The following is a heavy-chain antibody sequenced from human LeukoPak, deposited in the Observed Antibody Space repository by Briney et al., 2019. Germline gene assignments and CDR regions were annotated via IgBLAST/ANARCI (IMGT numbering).Heavy chain of an antibody. D-gene: IGHD2-8*01. Sequence: GGSLRLSCAASGFTFSSYAMSWVRQAPGKGLGWVSAISGSGGSTYYADSVKGRFTISRDNSKNTLYLQMNSLRAEDTAVYYCAKDGEYCTNGVCYIDYWGQGTLVTVSS. CDR1: GFTFSSYA. V-gene: IGHV3-23*01. CDR2: ISGSGGST. J-gene: IGHJ4*02. CDR3: AKDGEYCTNGVCYIDY.